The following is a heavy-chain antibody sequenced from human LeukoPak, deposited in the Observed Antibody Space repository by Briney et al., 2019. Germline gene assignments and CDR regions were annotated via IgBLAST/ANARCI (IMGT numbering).Heavy chain of an antibody. D-gene: IGHD1-1*01. CDR3: ARHLSGTTMSHYFDF. Sequence: SETLSLTCSVSGDSISSGRNYWGWIRQSPGKGLEWIASIYSSGNTHSNPSLKSRVSISVDTSKNQVSLKPYSVTASDAAIYYCARHLSGTTMSHYFDFWGQGTLVTVSS. CDR2: IYSSGNT. V-gene: IGHV4-39*01. J-gene: IGHJ4*02. CDR1: GDSISSGRNY.